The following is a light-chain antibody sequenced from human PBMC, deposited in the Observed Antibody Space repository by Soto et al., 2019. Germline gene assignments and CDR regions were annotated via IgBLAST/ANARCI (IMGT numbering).Light chain of an antibody. V-gene: IGLV2-8*01. J-gene: IGLJ1*01. CDR3: SSYAGSNNPYV. Sequence: QSVLTQPPSASGSPGQSGTISCTGTSSDVGGYNYVSWYQQHPGKAPKLMIYEVSKQPSGVPDRFSGSKSGNTASLTVPGLQAEDEADYYCSSYAGSNNPYVFGTGTKLTVL. CDR1: SSDVGGYNY. CDR2: EVS.